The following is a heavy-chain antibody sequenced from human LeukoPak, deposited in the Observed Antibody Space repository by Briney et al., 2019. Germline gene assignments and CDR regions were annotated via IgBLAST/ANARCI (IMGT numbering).Heavy chain of an antibody. V-gene: IGHV3-11*01. D-gene: IGHD3-10*01. J-gene: IGHJ4*02. Sequence: GGSLRLSCAASEFVFSDYYMSWIRQAPGKGLEWVSYISDSGSTIYYADSVKGRFTISRDNVKNSLYLQMNGLRAEDTAVYYCAREMEGAYASGTFFDLWGQGNMVTVSS. CDR3: AREMEGAYASGTFFDL. CDR1: EFVFSDYY. CDR2: ISDSGSTI.